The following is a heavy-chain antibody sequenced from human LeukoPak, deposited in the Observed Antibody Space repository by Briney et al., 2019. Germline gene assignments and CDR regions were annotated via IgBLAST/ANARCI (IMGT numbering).Heavy chain of an antibody. D-gene: IGHD3-22*01. CDR1: GFTFSSYA. CDR3: AKGWNYYDSSGPFDY. V-gene: IGHV3-23*01. J-gene: IGHJ4*02. Sequence: GRSLRLSCAASGFTFSSYAMSWVRQAPGKGLEWVSAISGSGGSTYYADSVKGRFTISRDNSKNTLYLQMNSLRAEDTAVYYCAKGWNYYDSSGPFDYWGQGTLVTVSS. CDR2: ISGSGGST.